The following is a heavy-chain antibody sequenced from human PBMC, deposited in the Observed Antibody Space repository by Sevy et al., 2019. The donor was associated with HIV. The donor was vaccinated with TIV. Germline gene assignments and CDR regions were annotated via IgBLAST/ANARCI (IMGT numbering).Heavy chain of an antibody. V-gene: IGHV3-15*01. CDR2: IKSKTDSGTT. CDR3: STDPIIVLLVTDGMDV. Sequence: GGSLRLSCAASGFTFSNAWMSWVRQAPGKGLEWVGRIKSKTDSGTTDYVAPVKGRFTISRDDSKNTLFLQMNSLKTEDTAVYYCSTDPIIVLLVTDGMDVWGQGTTVTVSS. D-gene: IGHD2-8*02. J-gene: IGHJ6*02. CDR1: GFTFSNAW.